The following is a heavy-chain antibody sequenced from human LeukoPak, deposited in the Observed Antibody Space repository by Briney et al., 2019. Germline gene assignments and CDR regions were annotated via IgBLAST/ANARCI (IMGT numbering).Heavy chain of an antibody. Sequence: GASVKVSCKASGGTFSSYAISWVRQAPGQGLEWMGGIIPIFGTANYAQKFQGRVTITADESTSTAYMELSSLRSEDTAVYYCARVKGEQLDWFDPWGQGTLVTVSS. CDR1: GGTFSSYA. D-gene: IGHD6-6*01. CDR3: ARVKGEQLDWFDP. J-gene: IGHJ5*02. CDR2: IIPIFGTA. V-gene: IGHV1-69*13.